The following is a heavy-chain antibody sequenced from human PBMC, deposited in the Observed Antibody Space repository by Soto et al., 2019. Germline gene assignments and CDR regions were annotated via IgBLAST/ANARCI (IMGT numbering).Heavy chain of an antibody. V-gene: IGHV3-64D*06. CDR1: GFIFSEST. Sequence: PGGSLRLSCSASGFIFSESTIYWVRQAPGKGLEAISAVSTSGRSTYYADSVKDRFTISRDNSKNTLFLQMGSLRPEDTAIYYCVKQENGLDGVAFDYWGQGTQVTVYS. J-gene: IGHJ4*02. D-gene: IGHD2-15*01. CDR3: VKQENGLDGVAFDY. CDR2: VSTSGRST.